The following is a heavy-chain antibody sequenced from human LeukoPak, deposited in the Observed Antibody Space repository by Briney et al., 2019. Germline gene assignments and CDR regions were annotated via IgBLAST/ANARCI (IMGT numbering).Heavy chain of an antibody. CDR1: GFTFSSYS. V-gene: IGHV3-21*01. CDR3: ALATGYSYGALHEGGPSDY. Sequence: KTGGSLRLSRAASGFTFSSYSMNWVRQAPGKGLEWVSSISSSSSYIYYADSVKGRFTISRDNAKNSPYLQMNSLRAEDTAVYYCALATGYSYGALHEGGPSDYWGQGTLVTVSS. D-gene: IGHD5-18*01. CDR2: ISSSSSYI. J-gene: IGHJ4*02.